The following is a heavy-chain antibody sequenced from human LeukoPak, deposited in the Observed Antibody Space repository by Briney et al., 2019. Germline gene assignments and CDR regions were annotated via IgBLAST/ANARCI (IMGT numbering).Heavy chain of an antibody. D-gene: IGHD2-15*01. V-gene: IGHV4-30-2*01. Sequence: SETLSLTCAVSGASISSGGNSWSWIRQPPGKGLEWIGYTYHSGSTYYNPSLKSRVTISIDKSKNQFSLNLSSVTAADTAVYYCARDRGGRTYYFDYWGQGTLVTVSS. J-gene: IGHJ4*02. CDR3: ARDRGGRTYYFDY. CDR1: GASISSGGNS. CDR2: TYHSGST.